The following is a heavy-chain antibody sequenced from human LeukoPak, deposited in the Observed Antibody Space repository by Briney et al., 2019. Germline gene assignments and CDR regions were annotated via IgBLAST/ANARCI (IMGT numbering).Heavy chain of an antibody. V-gene: IGHV1-69*01. Sequence: EASVKVSCKASGGTFSSYAISWVRQAPGQGLEWMGGIIPIFGTANYAQKIQGRVTITADESTSTAYMELSSLRSEDTAVYYCARDMAVTRNNWFDPWGQGTLVTVSS. J-gene: IGHJ5*02. D-gene: IGHD4-11*01. CDR1: GGTFSSYA. CDR2: IIPIFGTA. CDR3: ARDMAVTRNNWFDP.